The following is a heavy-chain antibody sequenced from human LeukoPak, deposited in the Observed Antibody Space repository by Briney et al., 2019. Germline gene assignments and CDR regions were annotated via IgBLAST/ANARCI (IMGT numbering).Heavy chain of an antibody. V-gene: IGHV1-18*01. CDR2: ISAYNGNT. CDR1: VYTFTTYG. CDR3: ARAKGRAIWGSYRPNWFDP. Sequence: ASVKVSSTASVYTFTTYGISWVRQAPRQGREWMGWISAYNGNTNYAQKLQGRVTMTTDTSTSTAYMELRSLRSDDTAVYYCARAKGRAIWGSYRPNWFDPWGQGTLVTVSS. D-gene: IGHD3-16*02. J-gene: IGHJ5*02.